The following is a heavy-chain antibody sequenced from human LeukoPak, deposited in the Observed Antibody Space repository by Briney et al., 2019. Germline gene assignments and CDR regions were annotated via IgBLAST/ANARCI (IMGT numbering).Heavy chain of an antibody. J-gene: IGHJ3*02. CDR2: IYYSGST. Sequence: PSETLSLTCTVSGGSISSYYWSWIRQPAGKGLEWIGYIYYSGSTNYNPSLKSRVTISVDTSKNQFSLKLSSATAADTAVYYCARDLQDDAFDIWGQGTMVTVSS. D-gene: IGHD4-11*01. CDR1: GGSISSYY. V-gene: IGHV4-59*01. CDR3: ARDLQDDAFDI.